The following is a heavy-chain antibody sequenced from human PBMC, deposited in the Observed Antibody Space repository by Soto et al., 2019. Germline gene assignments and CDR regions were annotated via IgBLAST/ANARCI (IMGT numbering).Heavy chain of an antibody. D-gene: IGHD6-19*01. CDR1: GGSIISGGYS. J-gene: IGHJ4*02. CDR3: ARHNSSGWYGFLGY. Sequence: SETLSLTCTVSGGSIISGGYSWSWIRQPPGKGLEWIGYIYYSGSTNYNPSLKSRVTISVDTSKNQFSLKLSSVTAADTAVYYCARHNSSGWYGFLGYWGQGTLVTVSS. CDR2: IYYSGST. V-gene: IGHV4-61*08.